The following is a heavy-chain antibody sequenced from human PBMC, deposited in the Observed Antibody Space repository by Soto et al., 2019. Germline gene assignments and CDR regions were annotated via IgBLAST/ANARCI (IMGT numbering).Heavy chain of an antibody. V-gene: IGHV4-59*01. J-gene: IGHJ6*02. CDR1: GGSISSYY. CDR3: ARAPMVRGAIYGMDV. Sequence: SETLSLTCTVSGGSISSYYWSWIRQPPGTGLEWIGYIYYSGSTNYNPSLKSRVTISVDTSKNQFSLKLSSVTAADTAVYYCARAPMVRGAIYGMDVWGQGTTVTVSS. D-gene: IGHD3-10*01. CDR2: IYYSGST.